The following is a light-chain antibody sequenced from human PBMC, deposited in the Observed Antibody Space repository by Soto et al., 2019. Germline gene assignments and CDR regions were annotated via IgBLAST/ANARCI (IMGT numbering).Light chain of an antibody. CDR2: GNS. V-gene: IGLV1-40*01. CDR1: SSNIGAGYG. Sequence: QSVLTHPPSVAGAPGQRVTISCTGSSSNIGAGYGVHWYQQLPGTAPKLLIYGNSNRPSGVPDRFSGSKSCTSASLAITGIQAEDEADYYCQSYNSRLSGYVFGTGTNLTVL. CDR3: QSYNSRLSGYV. J-gene: IGLJ1*01.